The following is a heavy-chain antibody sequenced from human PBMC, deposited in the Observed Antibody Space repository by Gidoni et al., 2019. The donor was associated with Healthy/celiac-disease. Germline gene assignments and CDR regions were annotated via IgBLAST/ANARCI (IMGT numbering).Heavy chain of an antibody. Sequence: QVQLVQSGAAVKTPGASVKVSCKASGYTFTGYYMHWVRQAPGQGLEWRGWINPNSGGTNYAQKFQGRVTMTRDTSISTSYMELSRLRSDDTAVYYCATVTTVTSEFGYWGQGTLVTVSS. V-gene: IGHV1-2*02. D-gene: IGHD4-17*01. CDR3: ATVTTVTSEFGY. CDR2: INPNSGGT. J-gene: IGHJ4*02. CDR1: GYTFTGYY.